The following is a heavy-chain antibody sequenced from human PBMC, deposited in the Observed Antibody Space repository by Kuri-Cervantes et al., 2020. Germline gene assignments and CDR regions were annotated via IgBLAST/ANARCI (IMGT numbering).Heavy chain of an antibody. J-gene: IGHJ5*02. Sequence: SETLSLTCAVSGGSISSGGYSWSWIRQPPGKGLEWIGYIYHSGSTYYNPSLKSRVTISVDRSKYQFSLKLSSVTAADTAVYYCARDHYSNYVWGMNWFDPWGQGTLVTVSS. CDR2: IYHSGST. V-gene: IGHV4-30-2*01. CDR3: ARDHYSNYVWGMNWFDP. D-gene: IGHD4-11*01. CDR1: GGSISSGGYS.